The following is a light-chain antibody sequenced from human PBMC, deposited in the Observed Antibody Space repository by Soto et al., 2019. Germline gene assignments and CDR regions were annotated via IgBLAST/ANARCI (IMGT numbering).Light chain of an antibody. V-gene: IGKV3-20*01. J-gene: IGKJ2*01. CDR1: QSIINNY. CDR3: QQYGTSPLMYT. CDR2: GAS. Sequence: ESVLTQSPGSLSLSPGETATLSCRASQSIINNYLAWYQQKPGQAPRLLIYGASIRATGVPDRFSGSGSGTDFTRTITRLEAEDSAVYYCQQYGTSPLMYTFGQGTKLGVK.